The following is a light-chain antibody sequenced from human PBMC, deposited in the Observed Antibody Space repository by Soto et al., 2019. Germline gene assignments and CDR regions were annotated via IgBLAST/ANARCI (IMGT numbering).Light chain of an antibody. Sequence: EIVMTQSPATLSVSPGERATLSCRASQSVSSNLAWYQQKPGQAPRLLIYGASTRATGIPARFSGSGSGTEFTLTISSLQSEDFADYYCQLYNNWPRTFGQGTKVEIK. J-gene: IGKJ1*01. CDR3: QLYNNWPRT. V-gene: IGKV3-15*01. CDR1: QSVSSN. CDR2: GAS.